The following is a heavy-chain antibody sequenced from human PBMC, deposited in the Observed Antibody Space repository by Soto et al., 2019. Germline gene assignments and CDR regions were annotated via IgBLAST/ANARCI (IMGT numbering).Heavy chain of an antibody. CDR3: AIGQRRPYTDTWATFDY. D-gene: IGHD2-2*02. CDR1: GGSVSPHY. Sequence: SETLSLTCTVSGGSVSPHYWSWLRQPPGKGLEWIGYIYYSGNTNYNPSLNSRVTMSVDTSKNQFSLNLGSVTAADTAVYYCAIGQRRPYTDTWATFDYWGQGALVTVSS. V-gene: IGHV4-59*02. CDR2: IYYSGNT. J-gene: IGHJ4*02.